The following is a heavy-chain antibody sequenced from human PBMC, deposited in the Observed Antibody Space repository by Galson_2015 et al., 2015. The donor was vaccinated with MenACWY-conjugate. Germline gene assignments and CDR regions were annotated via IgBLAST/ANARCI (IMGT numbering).Heavy chain of an antibody. CDR2: IKSKPYGGTT. V-gene: IGHV3-15*01. CDR1: GFTFANAW. D-gene: IGHD5-24*01. J-gene: IGHJ4*02. Sequence: SLRLSCAASGFTFANAWMTWVRQAPGKGLEWVGHIKSKPYGGTTDYAVPVKGRFTISRDDSKNTLYLQLNGLKTEDTAVYYCATSGPEMAKFDRHGWGQGTLVTVSS. CDR3: ATSGPEMAKFDRHG.